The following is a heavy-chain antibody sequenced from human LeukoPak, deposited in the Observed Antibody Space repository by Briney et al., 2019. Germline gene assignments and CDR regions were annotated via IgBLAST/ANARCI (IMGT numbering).Heavy chain of an antibody. Sequence: PGGSLRLSCAASGFTVSSNYMSWVRQAPGKGLEWLSYISSSSSYIYYADSVKGRFTISRDDAKNSLFLQMNSLRDEDTAVYYCARDRGATGYYMDYWGQGTLVTVSS. J-gene: IGHJ4*02. CDR1: GFTVSSNY. CDR2: ISSSSSYI. D-gene: IGHD3-9*01. V-gene: IGHV3-48*02. CDR3: ARDRGATGYYMDY.